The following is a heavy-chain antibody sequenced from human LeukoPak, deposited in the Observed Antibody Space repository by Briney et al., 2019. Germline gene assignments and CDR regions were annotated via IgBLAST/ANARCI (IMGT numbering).Heavy chain of an antibody. Sequence: GGSLRLSCAASGFTFSNAWMSWVRQAPGKGLEWVGRIKSKTDGGTTDYAAPVKGRFTISRDDSKNTLYLQMNSLKTEDTAVYYCTTQEADCSSTSCYIENVPTTPYYYYYYMDVWGKGTTVTVSS. J-gene: IGHJ6*03. CDR1: GFTFSNAW. V-gene: IGHV3-15*01. CDR2: IKSKTDGGTT. CDR3: TTQEADCSSTSCYIENVPTTPYYYYYYMDV. D-gene: IGHD2-2*02.